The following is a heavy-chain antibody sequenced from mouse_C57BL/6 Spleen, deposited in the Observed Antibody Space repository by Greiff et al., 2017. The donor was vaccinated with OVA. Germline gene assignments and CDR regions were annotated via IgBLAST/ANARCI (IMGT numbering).Heavy chain of an antibody. CDR1: GYTFTDYN. CDR3: ARGRGNYVYYAMDY. D-gene: IGHD2-1*01. CDR2: INPNNGGT. Sequence: VQLQQSGPELVKPGASVKMSCKASGYTFTDYNMHWVKQSPGKSLEWIGYINPNNGGTSYNQKFKGKATLTVNKSSSTAYMELRSLTSADSAVYDCARGRGNYVYYAMDYWGQGTSVTVSS. J-gene: IGHJ4*01. V-gene: IGHV1-22*01.